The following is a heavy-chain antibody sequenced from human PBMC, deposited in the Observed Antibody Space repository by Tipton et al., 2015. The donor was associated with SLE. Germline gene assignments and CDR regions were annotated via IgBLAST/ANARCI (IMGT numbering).Heavy chain of an antibody. CDR1: GGSMSYYY. V-gene: IGHV4-59*01. D-gene: IGHD1-26*01. CDR3: ARSTSGDYFDY. J-gene: IGHJ4*02. Sequence: TLSLTCTVSGGSMSYYYWSWIRQPPGKGLEWIGYIYYSGSTNYNPSLKSRVTISVDTSKNQFSLKLSSVTAADTAVYYCARSTSGDYFDYWGQGTLVTVSS. CDR2: IYYSGST.